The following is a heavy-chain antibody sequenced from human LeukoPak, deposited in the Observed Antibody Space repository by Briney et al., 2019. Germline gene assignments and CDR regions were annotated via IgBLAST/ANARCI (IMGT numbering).Heavy chain of an antibody. CDR3: ARDSSSRSSSFDY. J-gene: IGHJ4*02. CDR2: IIPIFGTA. V-gene: IGHV1-69*13. CDR1: GGTFSSYA. Sequence: SVKVSCKASGGTFSSYAISWVRQAPGQGLEWMGGIIPIFGTANYAQKFQGRVTITADESTSTAYMELSSLRSEDTAAYYCARDSSSRSSSFDYWGQGTLVTVSS. D-gene: IGHD6-6*01.